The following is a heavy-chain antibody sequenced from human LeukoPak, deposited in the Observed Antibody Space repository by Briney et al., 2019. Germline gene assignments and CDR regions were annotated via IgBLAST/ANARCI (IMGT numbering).Heavy chain of an antibody. CDR1: GGSISSSSYY. CDR2: INYSGST. Sequence: SKTLSLTCTVSGGSISSSSYYWGWIRQPPGKGLEWIGSINYSGSTYYNPSLKSRVTISVDTSKNQFSLKLSSVTAADTTVYYCARQHDSSGYYLGYFDYWGQGTLVTVSS. J-gene: IGHJ4*02. V-gene: IGHV4-39*01. D-gene: IGHD3-22*01. CDR3: ARQHDSSGYYLGYFDY.